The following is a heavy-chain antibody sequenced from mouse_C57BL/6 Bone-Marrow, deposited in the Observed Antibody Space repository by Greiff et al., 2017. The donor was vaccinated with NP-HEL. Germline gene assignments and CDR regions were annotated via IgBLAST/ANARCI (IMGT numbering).Heavy chain of an antibody. Sequence: QVQLQQSGAELARPGASVKLSCKASGYTFTSYGISWVKQRTGQGLEWIGEIYPRSGNTYYNEKFKGKATLTADKSSSTAYMELRSLTSEDSAVYFCAKLGRPLYFDVGVRGTGVTVSA. CDR1: GYTFTSYG. J-gene: IGHJ1*03. CDR3: AKLGRPLYFDV. D-gene: IGHD4-1*01. CDR2: IYPRSGNT. V-gene: IGHV1-81*01.